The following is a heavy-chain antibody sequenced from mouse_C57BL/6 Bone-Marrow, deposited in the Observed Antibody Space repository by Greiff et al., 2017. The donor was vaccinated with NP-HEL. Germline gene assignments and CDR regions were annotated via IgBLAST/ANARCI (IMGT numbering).Heavy chain of an antibody. J-gene: IGHJ4*01. Sequence: EVQGVESGEGLVKPGGSLKLSCAASGFTFSSYAMSWVRQTPEKRLEWVAYISSGGDYIYYADTVKGRFTISRDNARNTLYLQMSSLKSEDTAMYYCTRAPDYYGSSYYAMDYWGQGTSVTVSS. D-gene: IGHD1-1*01. V-gene: IGHV5-9-1*02. CDR2: ISSGGDYI. CDR3: TRAPDYYGSSYYAMDY. CDR1: GFTFSSYA.